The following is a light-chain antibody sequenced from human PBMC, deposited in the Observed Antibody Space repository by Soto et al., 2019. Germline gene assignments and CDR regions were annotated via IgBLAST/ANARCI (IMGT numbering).Light chain of an antibody. Sequence: QSVLTQPASVSGSPGQSITISCTGTSSDIDAYNYVSWYQQHPGKAPKLMIYDVSNRPSGISNRFSGSKSGNTASLTISGLQAEDEADYYFGSYTTSSNYVFGTGTNVTVL. CDR2: DVS. V-gene: IGLV2-14*01. CDR1: SSDIDAYNY. J-gene: IGLJ1*01. CDR3: GSYTTSSNYV.